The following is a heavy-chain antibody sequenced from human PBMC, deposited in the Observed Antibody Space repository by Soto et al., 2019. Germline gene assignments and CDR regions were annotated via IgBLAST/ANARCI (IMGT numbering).Heavy chain of an antibody. Sequence: ASVKVSCKASGYMFISYGINWVRQAPGQGLEWMGWIRPYNGDTKYAQNLQGRVTMTTDTSTSTAYMEMRSLRSDDTAVYYCVRDLDGSATYYTDYWGPGTLVTVSS. CDR3: VRDLDGSATYYTDY. CDR1: GYMFISYG. J-gene: IGHJ4*02. D-gene: IGHD3-10*01. CDR2: IRPYNGDT. V-gene: IGHV1-18*01.